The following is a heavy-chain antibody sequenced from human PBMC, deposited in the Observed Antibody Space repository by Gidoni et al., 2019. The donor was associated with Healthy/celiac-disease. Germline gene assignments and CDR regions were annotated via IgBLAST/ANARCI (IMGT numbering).Heavy chain of an antibody. V-gene: IGHV4-31*03. J-gene: IGHJ6*02. D-gene: IGHD3-22*01. Sequence: QLQLQESGPGLVTPSQTLSLTCPVSGRSISSGGYYWSCIRQHPGKGLEWIGYIYYSGSTYYNPSLKSRVTISVDTSKNQFSLKLSSVTAADTAVYYCARDRRVVVPPRDYYYYGMDVWGQGTTVTVSS. CDR2: IYYSGST. CDR1: GRSISSGGYY. CDR3: ARDRRVVVPPRDYYYYGMDV.